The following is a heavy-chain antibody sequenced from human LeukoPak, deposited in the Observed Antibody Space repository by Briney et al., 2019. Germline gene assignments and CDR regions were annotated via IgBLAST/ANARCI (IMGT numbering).Heavy chain of an antibody. CDR1: GFTFSKYW. Sequence: GGSLRLSCGASGFTFSKYWMTWVRQAPGKGLEWVANINQDGREKNYVDSVKGRFTISRDNTENSLYLQMNSLRAEDKAVYYCARDINGDGDYWGQGTLVTVSS. CDR2: INQDGREK. D-gene: IGHD4-17*01. CDR3: ARDINGDGDY. V-gene: IGHV3-7*01. J-gene: IGHJ4*02.